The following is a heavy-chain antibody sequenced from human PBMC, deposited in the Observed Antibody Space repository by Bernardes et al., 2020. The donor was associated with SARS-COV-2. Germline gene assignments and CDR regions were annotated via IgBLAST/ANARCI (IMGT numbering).Heavy chain of an antibody. CDR3: AKERGDYAGYNWFDS. V-gene: IGHV3-23*01. J-gene: IGHJ5*01. CDR2: IYGGAYNT. CDR1: GFTFSNYA. D-gene: IGHD4-17*01. Sequence: GGSLRLSRAASGFTFSNYAMSWVRQAPGKGLEWVSAIYGGAYNTYYADSVKGRFTISRDNSKNTLYLQMNSLRAEDTALYYCAKERGDYAGYNWFDSWGQGTLVTVSS.